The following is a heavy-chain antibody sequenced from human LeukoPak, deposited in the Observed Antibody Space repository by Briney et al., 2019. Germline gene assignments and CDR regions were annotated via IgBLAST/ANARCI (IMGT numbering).Heavy chain of an antibody. CDR3: ARHPGVYGSGVYNWFDP. J-gene: IGHJ5*02. D-gene: IGHD3-10*01. CDR1: GDSISSSSYY. CDR2: IYYSGST. V-gene: IGHV4-39*01. Sequence: ASETLSLTCTVSGDSISSSSYYWGWIRQPPGKGLEWIGSIYYSGSTYYNPSLKSRVTISVDTSKNQFSLKLSSVTAADTAVYYCARHPGVYGSGVYNWFDPWGQGTLVTVSS.